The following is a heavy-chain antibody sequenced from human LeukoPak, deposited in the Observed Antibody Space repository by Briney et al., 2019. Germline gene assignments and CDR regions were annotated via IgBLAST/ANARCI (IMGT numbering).Heavy chain of an antibody. V-gene: IGHV3-7*03. J-gene: IGHJ5*02. Sequence: GGSLRLSCAASGFTFSSYWMSWVRQAPGKGLEWVANIKQDGSEKYYVDSVKGRFTISRDNAENSLYLQMNSLRAEDTAEYYCAKYPDVIVYGNWFDPWGQGTLVTVSS. CDR3: AKYPDVIVYGNWFDP. CDR2: IKQDGSEK. D-gene: IGHD3-22*01. CDR1: GFTFSSYW.